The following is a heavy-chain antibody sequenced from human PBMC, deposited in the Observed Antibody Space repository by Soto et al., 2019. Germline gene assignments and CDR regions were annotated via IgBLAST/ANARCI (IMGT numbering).Heavy chain of an antibody. CDR3: ARGAIVGATWSFDN. D-gene: IGHD1-26*01. CDR1: GGSISSSTYY. Sequence: QVQLQESGPGLVKPSQTLSLTCTVSGGSISSSTYYWTWIRQHPGKGLEWIGYIYYSGSTYYNPSLKSRVTRSVDTSKNQFSLNLSSVTAADTAVYYCARGAIVGATWSFDNWGQGTLVTVSS. J-gene: IGHJ4*02. V-gene: IGHV4-31*03. CDR2: IYYSGST.